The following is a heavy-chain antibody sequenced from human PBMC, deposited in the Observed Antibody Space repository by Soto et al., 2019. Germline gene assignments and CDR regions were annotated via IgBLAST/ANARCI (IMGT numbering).Heavy chain of an antibody. CDR2: IKQDGSEK. Sequence: EVQLVESGGGLVQPGESLRLSCTASGLTFSIYWMSWVRQAPGKGLEWVANIKQDGSEKNYVGSVKGRFTVSRDNAENSVYLQMNSLRAEDTAVYYCANHHDCNSRGYFFDLWGRGTLVTVSS. CDR1: GLTFSIYW. CDR3: ANHHDCNSRGYFFDL. J-gene: IGHJ2*01. D-gene: IGHD6-13*01. V-gene: IGHV3-7*01.